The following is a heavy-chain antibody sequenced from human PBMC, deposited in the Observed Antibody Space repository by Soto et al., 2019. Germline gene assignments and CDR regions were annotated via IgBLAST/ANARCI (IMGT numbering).Heavy chain of an antibody. Sequence: PGGSLRLSCTASGFIFSNYWIHWVRQAPGKGLVWVSRINNDGSSTDYVDSVKGRFTISRDNAKNTLYLQMNSLRAADTAVYYCAKRDVGAGYHHWGQGTLVTVSS. J-gene: IGHJ1*01. CDR3: AKRDVGAGYHH. V-gene: IGHV3-74*01. D-gene: IGHD2-2*01. CDR1: GFIFSNYW. CDR2: INNDGSST.